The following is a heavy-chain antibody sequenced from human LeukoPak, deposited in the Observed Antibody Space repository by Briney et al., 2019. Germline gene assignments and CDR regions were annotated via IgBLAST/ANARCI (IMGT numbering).Heavy chain of an antibody. D-gene: IGHD2/OR15-2a*01. CDR3: ARAGYYGDDAFDL. CDR1: GFTIGSYW. CDR2: IRQDGSEK. J-gene: IGHJ3*01. Sequence: PGGSLRLSCAGSGFTIGSYWMSWVRQAPGKGLEWVANIRQDGSEKYYVDSVKDRLTISRDNAKNSLYLQMNSLRAEDTGIYYCARAGYYGDDAFDLWGQGTMVTVSS. V-gene: IGHV3-7*01.